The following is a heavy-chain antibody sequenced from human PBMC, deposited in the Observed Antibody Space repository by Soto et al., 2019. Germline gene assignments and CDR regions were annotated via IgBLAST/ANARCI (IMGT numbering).Heavy chain of an antibody. D-gene: IGHD3-10*01. CDR3: ARRRGYYYGMDV. CDR2: IDPSDSYT. Sequence: ESLKISCQGSGYSFTSYWISFVLQMPGKGLEWMGRIDPSDSYTNYSPSFQGHVTISADKSISTAYLQWSSLKASDTAMYYCARRRGYYYGMDVWGQGTTVTVSS. V-gene: IGHV5-10-1*01. CDR1: GYSFTSYW. J-gene: IGHJ6*02.